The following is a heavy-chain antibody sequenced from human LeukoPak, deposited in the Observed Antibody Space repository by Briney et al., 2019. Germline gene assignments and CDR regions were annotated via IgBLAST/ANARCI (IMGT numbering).Heavy chain of an antibody. V-gene: IGHV1-2*02. CDR1: GYTFTAYY. D-gene: IGHD3-3*01. Sequence: ASVKVSCKASGYTFTAYYMHWVRQAPGQGLEWMGWINPNSGGTNYAQKFQGRVTMTRDTSFSTAYMEVSRLRSDDTAVYYCASVGHYDFWSGYSRDAFDMWGQGTMVTVSS. J-gene: IGHJ3*02. CDR2: INPNSGGT. CDR3: ASVGHYDFWSGYSRDAFDM.